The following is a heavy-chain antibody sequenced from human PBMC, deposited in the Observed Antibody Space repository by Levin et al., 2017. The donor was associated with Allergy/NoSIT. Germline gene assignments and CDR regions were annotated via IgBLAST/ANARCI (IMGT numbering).Heavy chain of an antibody. CDR1: GFTFSNYG. Sequence: GESLKISCAASGFTFSNYGMHWVRQVPGKGLEWVAVISYDGSNKDYADSVKGRFTISRDNSKNTLYVQMNSLRGEDTAVYYCAKELLTNNRYPYYYGMDGWGQGTTVTVSS. CDR3: AKELLTNNRYPYYYGMDG. CDR2: ISYDGSNK. D-gene: IGHD2-15*01. V-gene: IGHV3-30*18. J-gene: IGHJ6*02.